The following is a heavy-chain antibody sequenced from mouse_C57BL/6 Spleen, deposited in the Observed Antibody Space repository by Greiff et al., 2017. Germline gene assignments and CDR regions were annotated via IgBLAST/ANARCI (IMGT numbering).Heavy chain of an antibody. CDR1: GFNIKDDY. V-gene: IGHV14-4*01. CDR3: TTRRRHYFDY. CDR2: IDPENGDT. Sequence: EVQLQQSGAELVRPGASVKLSCTASGFNIKDDYMHWVKQRPEQGLEWIGWIDPENGDTEYASKFQGKATITADTSSNTAYLQLSSLTSEDTAVYYCTTRRRHYFDYWGQGTTLTVSS. D-gene: IGHD1-2*01. J-gene: IGHJ2*01.